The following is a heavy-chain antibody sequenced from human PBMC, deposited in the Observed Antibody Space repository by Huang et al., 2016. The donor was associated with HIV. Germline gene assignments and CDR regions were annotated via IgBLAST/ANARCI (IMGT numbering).Heavy chain of an antibody. J-gene: IGHJ4*02. CDR3: ATVDYYDTSGPQRGYFDN. D-gene: IGHD3-22*01. CDR2: IIPTLGKA. Sequence: QVQLVQSGAEVKKPGSSVKVSCKASGGSFRNFAIGWGRQAPGQGLEWRGGIIPTLGKANDAQKFQGRVTIIADEATSTAYMELSSLRSEDTAVYYCATVDYYDTSGPQRGYFDNWGQGTLVTVSS. CDR1: GGSFRNFA. V-gene: IGHV1-69*01.